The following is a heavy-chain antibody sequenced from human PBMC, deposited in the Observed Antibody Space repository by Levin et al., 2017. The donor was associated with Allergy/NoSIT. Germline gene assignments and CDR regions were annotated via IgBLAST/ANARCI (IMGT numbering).Heavy chain of an antibody. CDR2: INPNSGGT. CDR1: GYTFTGYY. J-gene: IGHJ4*02. D-gene: IGHD6-13*01. V-gene: IGHV1-2*02. Sequence: GESLKISCKASGYTFTGYYMHWVRQAPGQGLEWMGWINPNSGGTNYAQKFQGRVTMTRDTSISTAYMELSRLRSDDTAVYYCARDIEQQPTKPYDYWGQGTLVTVSS. CDR3: ARDIEQQPTKPYDY.